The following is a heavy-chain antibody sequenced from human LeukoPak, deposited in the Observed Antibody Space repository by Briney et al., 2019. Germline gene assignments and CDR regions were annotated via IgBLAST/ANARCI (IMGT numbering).Heavy chain of an antibody. D-gene: IGHD6-6*01. Sequence: GGSLRLSCAASGFSFSSYWMSWVRQAPGKGLEWVAIIKQDGSERYYVDSVKGRFTISRDNAKNSLYLQMNSLRAEDTAVYYCAKDWSSSPGDYWGRGTLVTVSS. CDR2: IKQDGSER. V-gene: IGHV3-7*03. CDR3: AKDWSSSPGDY. CDR1: GFSFSSYW. J-gene: IGHJ4*02.